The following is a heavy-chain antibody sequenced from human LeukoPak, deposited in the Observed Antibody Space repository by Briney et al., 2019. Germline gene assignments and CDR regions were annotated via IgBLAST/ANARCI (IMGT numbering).Heavy chain of an antibody. CDR3: AKDYASRGLAVAPGI. CDR2: ISGSGGSA. V-gene: IGHV3-23*01. J-gene: IGHJ3*02. D-gene: IGHD6-19*01. CDR1: GFTFSSYA. Sequence: GGSLRLSCAASGFTFSSYAMTWVRQAPGKGLEWVSGISGSGGSAYYADSVKGRFTISRDNSKNTLYLQMNSLRAEDTALYYCAKDYASRGLAVAPGIWGQGTMVTVSP.